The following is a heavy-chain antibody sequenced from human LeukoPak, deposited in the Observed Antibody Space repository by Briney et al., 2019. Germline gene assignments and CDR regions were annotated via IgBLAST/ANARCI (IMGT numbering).Heavy chain of an antibody. D-gene: IGHD6-19*01. CDR2: INHSGST. CDR1: GGSFSDYY. CDR3: ASFRSSGFR. V-gene: IGHV4-34*01. J-gene: IGHJ4*02. Sequence: SETLSLTCAVYGGSFSDYYWSWVRQPPGKGLEWIGEINHSGSTNYNPSLKRRVTISVDTSKNQFSLKLSSVTAADTAVYYCASFRSSGFRWSQGTLVTVSS.